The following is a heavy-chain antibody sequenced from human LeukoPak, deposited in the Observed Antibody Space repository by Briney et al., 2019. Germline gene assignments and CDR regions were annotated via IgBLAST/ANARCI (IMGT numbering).Heavy chain of an antibody. CDR2: IFYSGST. D-gene: IGHD6-13*01. CDR1: GGSISSNIYY. CDR3: ARQQQQLAASLDC. V-gene: IGHV4-39*01. J-gene: IGHJ4*02. Sequence: SETLSLTCTVSGGSISSNIYYWGWIRQPPGKGLEWIGDIFYSGSTYYSPSLKSRVSISVDTSKNQFSLKLSSVTATDTAVYYCARQQQQLAASLDCWGQGTLVTVSS.